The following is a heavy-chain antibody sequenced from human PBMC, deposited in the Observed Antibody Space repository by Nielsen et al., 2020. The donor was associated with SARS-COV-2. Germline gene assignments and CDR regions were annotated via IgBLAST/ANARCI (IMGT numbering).Heavy chain of an antibody. CDR2: INTNTGNP. CDR3: ARAPPAVTLHYYYYMDV. V-gene: IGHV7-4-1*02. D-gene: IGHD4-23*01. Sequence: ASVKVSCKASGYTFTSYAMNWVRQAPGQGLEWMGWINTNTGNPTYAQGFTGRFVFSLDTSVSTAYLQISSLKAEDTAVHYCARAPPAVTLHYYYYMDVWGKGTTVTVSS. J-gene: IGHJ6*03. CDR1: GYTFTSYA.